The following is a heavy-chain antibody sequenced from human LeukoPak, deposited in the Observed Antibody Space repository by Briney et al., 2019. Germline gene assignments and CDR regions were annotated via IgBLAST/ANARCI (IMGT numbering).Heavy chain of an antibody. D-gene: IGHD2-21*01. CDR3: ARDVRQVIFDY. CDR1: GGSISSYY. V-gene: IGHV4-59*12. J-gene: IGHJ4*02. CDR2: IYYSGST. Sequence: PSETLSLTCTVSGGSISSYYWSWIRQPPGKGLEWIGYIYYSGSTNYNPSLKSRVTISVDTSKNQFSLKLSSVTAADTAVYYCARDVRQVIFDYWGQGTLVTVSS.